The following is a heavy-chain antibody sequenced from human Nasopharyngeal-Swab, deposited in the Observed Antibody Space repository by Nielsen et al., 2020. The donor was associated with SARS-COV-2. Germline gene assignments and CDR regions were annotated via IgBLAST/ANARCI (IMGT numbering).Heavy chain of an antibody. CDR2: IRSKAYGGTT. CDR3: AKGITTPYYDFWRGRNYYYGMDV. J-gene: IGHJ6*02. D-gene: IGHD3-3*01. V-gene: IGHV3-49*03. CDR1: GFTFGDYA. Sequence: GESLKISCTASGFTFGDYAMSWFRQAPGKGLEWVGFIRSKAYGGTTEYAASVKGRFTISRDDSKSIAYLQMNSLRAEDTAVYYCAKGITTPYYDFWRGRNYYYGMDVWGQGTTVTVSS.